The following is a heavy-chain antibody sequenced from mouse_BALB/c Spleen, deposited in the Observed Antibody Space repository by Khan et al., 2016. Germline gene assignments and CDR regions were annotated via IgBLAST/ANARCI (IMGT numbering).Heavy chain of an antibody. Sequence: QVQLKQSGAELVRPGASVNLSCKVSGYSFTSYWLNWVKQRPGQGLEWIGMIDPSDSETYYIQMLKVKAILTVEKPSSTANMLPSSLTSEDSAVEYYERGVRRRSYYFDSWGQGTTLTVSS. CDR2: IDPSDSET. D-gene: IGHD2-14*01. CDR3: ERGVRRRSYYFDS. CDR1: GYSFTSYW. J-gene: IGHJ2*01. V-gene: IGHV1-61*01.